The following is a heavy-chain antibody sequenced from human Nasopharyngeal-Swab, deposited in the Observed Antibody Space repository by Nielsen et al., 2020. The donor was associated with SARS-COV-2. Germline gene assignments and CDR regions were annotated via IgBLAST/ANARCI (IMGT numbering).Heavy chain of an antibody. CDR2: IIPILGIA. CDR3: ARDRGYSSSWYGGNWFDP. J-gene: IGHJ5*02. Sequence: SVKVSCKASGGTFSSYAISWVRQAPGQGLEWMGGIIPILGIANYAQKFQGRVTITADKSTSTAYMGLSSLRSEDTAVYYCARDRGYSSSWYGGNWFDPWGQGTLVTVSS. D-gene: IGHD6-13*01. CDR1: GGTFSSYA. V-gene: IGHV1-69*10.